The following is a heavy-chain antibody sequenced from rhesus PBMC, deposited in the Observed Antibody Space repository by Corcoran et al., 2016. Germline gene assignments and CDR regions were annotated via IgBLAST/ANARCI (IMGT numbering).Heavy chain of an antibody. Sequence: QVQLQESGPAVVKPSETLSLTCAVSGGSISSSNWWSWIRPSPGKGLEWIGGIYGSDGRTEYNPSLKSRVTISKDTSKKQFSLKLSSVTAADTAVYYCARGNTLLTWYFDLWGPGTPITSSS. CDR2: IYGSDGRT. V-gene: IGHV4-93*01. CDR3: ARGNTLLTWYFDL. D-gene: IGHD2-15*01. J-gene: IGHJ2*01. CDR1: GGSISSSNW.